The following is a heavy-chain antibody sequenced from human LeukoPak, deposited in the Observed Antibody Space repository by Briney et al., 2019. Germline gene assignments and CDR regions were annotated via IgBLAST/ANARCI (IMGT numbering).Heavy chain of an antibody. CDR1: GFSLSNNVG. D-gene: IGHD2-21*02. J-gene: IGHJ4*02. CDR3: AHLRAYCGGDCYHDWDY. V-gene: IGHV2-5*02. CDR2: IYWDDDK. Sequence: SGPTLVKPTQTLTLTFTFSGFSLSNNVGVGWVRQPPGKALEWLALIYWDDDKRFSPSLKSRLTITKDTSKNRVVLTMANMDPVDTATYYCAHLRAYCGGDCYHDWDYWGQGTLVTVSS.